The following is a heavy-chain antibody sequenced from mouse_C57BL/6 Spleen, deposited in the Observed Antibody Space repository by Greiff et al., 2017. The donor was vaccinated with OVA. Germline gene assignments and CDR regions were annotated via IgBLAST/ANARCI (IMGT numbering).Heavy chain of an antibody. Sequence: VQGVESGAELARPGASVKLSCKASGYTFTSYGISWVKQRTGQGLEWIGEIYPRSGNTYYNEKFKGKATLTADKSSSTAYMELRSLTSEDSAVYFCARRGNYGSGGYFDVWGTGTTVTVSS. CDR3: ARRGNYGSGGYFDV. CDR1: GYTFTSYG. V-gene: IGHV1-81*01. CDR2: IYPRSGNT. D-gene: IGHD1-1*01. J-gene: IGHJ1*03.